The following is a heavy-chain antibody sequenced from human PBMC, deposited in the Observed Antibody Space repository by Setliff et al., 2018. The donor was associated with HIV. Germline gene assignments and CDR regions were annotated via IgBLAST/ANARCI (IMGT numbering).Heavy chain of an antibody. CDR3: ARHQEDHYYGSGSYYKPFDY. Sequence: SETLSLTCLVSGGSMNSSYWSWIRQPPGKGLEWIGYIYYSGSTNYNPSLKSRVTISVDTSKNQFSLKLSSVTAADTAVYYCARHQEDHYYGSGSYYKPFDYWGQGTMVTVSS. D-gene: IGHD3-10*01. CDR2: IYYSGST. V-gene: IGHV4-59*08. J-gene: IGHJ4*02. CDR1: GGSMNSSY.